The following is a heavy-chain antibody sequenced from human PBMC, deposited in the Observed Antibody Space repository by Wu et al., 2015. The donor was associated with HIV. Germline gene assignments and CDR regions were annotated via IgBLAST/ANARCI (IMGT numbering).Heavy chain of an antibody. D-gene: IGHD3-22*01. CDR3: ARVPXPITMIVVLSSSGSYFD. Sequence: QVHLVQSGDEVKKPGASMKVSCKASGYTFTGYYMHWVRQAPGQGLEWMGCXNPNSGDTKSAQKFQGRVTMTRDTSISTAYMELSRLRSDDTAVYYCARVPXPITMIVVLSSSGSYFD. V-gene: IGHV1-2*02. CDR1: GYTFTGYY. CDR2: XNPNSGDT. J-gene: IGHJ4*01.